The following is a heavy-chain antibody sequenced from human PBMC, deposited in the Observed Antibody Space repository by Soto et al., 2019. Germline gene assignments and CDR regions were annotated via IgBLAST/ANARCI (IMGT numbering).Heavy chain of an antibody. CDR1: VFTFSSYW. Sequence: GGSLRLSCASSVFTFSSYWMHWVRQSPGKGLVWVSRINSDGSSTSYADSVKGRFTISRDNAKNTLYLQMNSLRAEDTAVYYCARRDYYDSSGYGPWGQGTLVTVSS. D-gene: IGHD3-22*01. CDR2: INSDGSST. V-gene: IGHV3-74*01. CDR3: ARRDYYDSSGYGP. J-gene: IGHJ5*02.